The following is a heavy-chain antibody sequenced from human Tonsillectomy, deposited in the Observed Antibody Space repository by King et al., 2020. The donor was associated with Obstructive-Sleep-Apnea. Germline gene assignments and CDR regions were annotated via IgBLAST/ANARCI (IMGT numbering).Heavy chain of an antibody. CDR3: ARDLGYSYGIDY. V-gene: IGHV4-59*01. J-gene: IGHJ4*02. D-gene: IGHD5-18*01. CDR1: GDSISTYY. CDR2: IYYSGST. Sequence: LQLQESGPGLVKPSETLSLTCTVSGDSISTYYWSWIRQPPGRGLDWLGYIYYSGSTSYNASLKSRVTLSVDTSKNQFSLKLRSVTAADTAVYYCARDLGYSYGIDYWGQGTLVTVSS.